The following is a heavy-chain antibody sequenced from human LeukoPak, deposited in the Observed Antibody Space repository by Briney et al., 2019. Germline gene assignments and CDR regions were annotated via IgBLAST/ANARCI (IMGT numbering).Heavy chain of an antibody. CDR3: ARVRIAIAARPAYFDY. J-gene: IGHJ4*02. Sequence: GGSLRLSCAASGFTFSSYWMHWVRQAPGKGLVWVSRINSDGSSTSYADSVKGRFTISRDNAKNTLYLQMNSLRAEDTAVYYCARVRIAIAARPAYFDYWGQGTLVTVSS. CDR1: GFTFSSYW. D-gene: IGHD6-6*01. CDR2: INSDGSST. V-gene: IGHV3-74*01.